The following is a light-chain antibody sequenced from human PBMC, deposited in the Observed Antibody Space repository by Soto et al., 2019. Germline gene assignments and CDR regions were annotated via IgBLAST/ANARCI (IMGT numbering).Light chain of an antibody. CDR1: QGISSY. V-gene: IGKV1-9*01. CDR3: QQLHSYPLT. Sequence: DIQLTQSPSFLSASVGDRVTITCRTSQGISSYVAWYQRKPGKAPKLLIYATSTLQSGVPSRFSGSGSATEFTLTIISLQPEDFATYYCQQLHSYPLTFGQGTRLEIK. J-gene: IGKJ5*01. CDR2: ATS.